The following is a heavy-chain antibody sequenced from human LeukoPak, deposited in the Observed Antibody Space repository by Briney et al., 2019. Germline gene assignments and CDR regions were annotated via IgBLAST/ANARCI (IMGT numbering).Heavy chain of an antibody. V-gene: IGHV3-7*05. Sequence: GGSLRLSCAASGFIFSTYWMTWVRQGPGKGLEWVANIKQDGSEKYYVDSVKGRFTISRDNAKNSLYLLMNSLETEDTAVYYCTTDVRWEVPVGLGWGQGTLVTVSS. J-gene: IGHJ4*02. CDR2: IKQDGSEK. D-gene: IGHD1-26*01. CDR3: TTDVRWEVPVGLG. CDR1: GFIFSTYW.